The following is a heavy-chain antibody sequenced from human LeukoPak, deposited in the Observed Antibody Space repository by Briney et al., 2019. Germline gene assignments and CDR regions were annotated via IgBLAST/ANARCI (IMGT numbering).Heavy chain of an antibody. CDR3: ARGPPRGYRYGYSVY. Sequence: SETLSLTCTVSNYSITSGYYWVWIRQPPGKGLEWIGSIYHSGSTYYNPSLKSRVTISVDTSKNHFSLKLSSVTAADTAVYYCARGPPRGYRYGYSVYWGQGTLVTVSS. V-gene: IGHV4-38-2*02. CDR1: NYSITSGYY. CDR2: IYHSGST. J-gene: IGHJ4*02. D-gene: IGHD5-18*01.